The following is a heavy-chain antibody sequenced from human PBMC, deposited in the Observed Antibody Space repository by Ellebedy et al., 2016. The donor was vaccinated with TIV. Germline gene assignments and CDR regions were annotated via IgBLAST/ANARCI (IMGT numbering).Heavy chain of an antibody. V-gene: IGHV3-7*01. D-gene: IGHD4-17*01. CDR1: GFSFSTYG. CDR3: ARQTVATSVNDAFDI. J-gene: IGHJ3*02. Sequence: GESLKISCAASGFSFSTYGMHWVRQAPGQGLEWVANIKEDGSEKYYVDSVKGRFTISRDNAKNSLYLQMNGLSAEDTAVYYCARQTVATSVNDAFDIWGLGTVVTVSS. CDR2: IKEDGSEK.